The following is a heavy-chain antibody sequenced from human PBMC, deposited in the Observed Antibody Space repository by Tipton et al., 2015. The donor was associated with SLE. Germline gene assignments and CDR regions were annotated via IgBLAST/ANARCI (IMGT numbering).Heavy chain of an antibody. V-gene: IGHV4-61*02. Sequence: TLSLTCTVSGGSISSGSYYWSWIRQPAGKGLEWIGRLYATGSTYYNPSLKSRVTLSIGTSKNQFSLELTSLTAADTAVYFCARVQRGPRSFDLWGRGTLVTVSS. J-gene: IGHJ2*01. CDR2: LYATGST. CDR1: GGSISSGSYY. CDR3: ARVQRGPRSFDL. D-gene: IGHD1-1*01.